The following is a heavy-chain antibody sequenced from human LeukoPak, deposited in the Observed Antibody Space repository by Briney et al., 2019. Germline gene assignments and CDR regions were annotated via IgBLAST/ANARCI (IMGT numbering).Heavy chain of an antibody. V-gene: IGHV3-23*01. Sequence: GGSLRLSCAAAGFTFSSYAMNWVRQAPGKGLEWVSATNGGGGSTYYADSVKGRFTISRDNSKNTLFLQMNSLRAEDTAIYYCVKGPLVRLDYWGQGTLVTVSS. CDR1: GFTFSSYA. J-gene: IGHJ4*02. CDR3: VKGPLVRLDY. CDR2: TNGGGGST. D-gene: IGHD6-13*01.